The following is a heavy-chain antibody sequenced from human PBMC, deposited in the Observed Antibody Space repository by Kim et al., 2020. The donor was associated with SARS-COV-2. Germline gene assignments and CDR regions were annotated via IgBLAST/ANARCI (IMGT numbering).Heavy chain of an antibody. CDR2: ISYDGSNK. V-gene: IGHV3-30-3*01. J-gene: IGHJ4*02. CDR1: GFTFSSYA. Sequence: GGSLRLSCAASGFTFSSYAMHWVRQAPGKGLEWVAVISYDGSNKYYADSVKGRFTISRDNSKNTLYLQMNSLRAEDTAVYYCAREYPGSSAMYSSSWYRGYFDYWGQGTLVTVSS. D-gene: IGHD6-13*01. CDR3: AREYPGSSAMYSSSWYRGYFDY.